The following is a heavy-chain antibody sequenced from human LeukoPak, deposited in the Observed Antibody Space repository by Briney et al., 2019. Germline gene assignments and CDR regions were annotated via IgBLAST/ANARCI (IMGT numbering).Heavy chain of an antibody. V-gene: IGHV4-30-2*01. Sequence: PSQTLSLTCAVSGGSISSGGYSWSPIRQPPGKGLEWIGYIYHSGSTYYNPSLKSRVTISVDRSKNQFSLKLSSVTAADTAVYYCARSQGSMVRGVIINLNWFDPWGQGTLVTVSS. J-gene: IGHJ5*02. CDR2: IYHSGST. CDR3: ARSQGSMVRGVIINLNWFDP. D-gene: IGHD3-10*01. CDR1: GGSISSGGYS.